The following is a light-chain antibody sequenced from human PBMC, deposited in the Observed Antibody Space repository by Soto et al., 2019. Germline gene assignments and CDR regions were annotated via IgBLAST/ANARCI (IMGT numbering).Light chain of an antibody. CDR3: SSYSSSSTL. Sequence: QSALTQPASASGSPGQSITISCTGSSSDVGGYDYVSWYQQHPGKAPKLMIYDVSNRPSGVSNRFSGSKSANTASLTISGLQAEDEADYYCSSYSSSSTLFGGGTKVTVL. CDR1: SSDVGGYDY. CDR2: DVS. V-gene: IGLV2-14*01. J-gene: IGLJ2*01.